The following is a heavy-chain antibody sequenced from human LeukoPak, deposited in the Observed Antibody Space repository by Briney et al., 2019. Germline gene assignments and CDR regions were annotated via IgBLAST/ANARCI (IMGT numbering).Heavy chain of an antibody. D-gene: IGHD4-23*01. V-gene: IGHV4-31*03. CDR1: GVSISSGGYY. CDR2: IYYSGST. Sequence: SETLSLTCTVSGVSISSGGYYWSWIRQHPGKGLEGIGYIYYSGSTYYNPSLKSRVTISVDTSKNQFSLKLSSVTAADTAVYYCARTRTTTVVTKGGNWFDPWGQGTLVTVSS. CDR3: ARTRTTTVVTKGGNWFDP. J-gene: IGHJ5*02.